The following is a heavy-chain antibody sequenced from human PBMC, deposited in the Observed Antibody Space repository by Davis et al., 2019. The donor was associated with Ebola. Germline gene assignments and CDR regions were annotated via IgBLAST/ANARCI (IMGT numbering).Heavy chain of an antibody. J-gene: IGHJ4*02. D-gene: IGHD3-3*01. Sequence: PGGSLRLSCAASGFTFSSYGMHWVRQAPGKGLEWVAVISYDGSNKYYADSVKGRFTISRDNSKNTLYLQMNSLRAEDTAVYYCAKDWWDVGLLRFLEWPDYWGQGTLVTVSS. CDR2: ISYDGSNK. V-gene: IGHV3-30*18. CDR1: GFTFSSYG. CDR3: AKDWWDVGLLRFLEWPDY.